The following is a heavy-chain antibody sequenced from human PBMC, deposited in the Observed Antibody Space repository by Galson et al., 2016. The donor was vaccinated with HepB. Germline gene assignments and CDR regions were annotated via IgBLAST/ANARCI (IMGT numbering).Heavy chain of an antibody. CDR2: IRSKTHGSAT. J-gene: IGHJ4*02. D-gene: IGHD3-16*01. CDR1: GFIFSGSV. V-gene: IGHV3-73*01. Sequence: SLRLSCAGSGFIFSGSVMHWVRQASGKGLEWVCRIRSKTHGSATAYATSVEGRFTISRDDSKNTTYLLMNSLKTEDTAVYYCSSRDFTHYGVDYWGLGTLVIVSS. CDR3: SSRDFTHYGVDY.